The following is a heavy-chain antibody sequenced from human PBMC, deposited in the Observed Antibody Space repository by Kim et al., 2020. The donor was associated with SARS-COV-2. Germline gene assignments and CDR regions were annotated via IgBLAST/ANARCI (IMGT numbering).Heavy chain of an antibody. CDR2: INHSGST. V-gene: IGHV4-34*01. Sequence: ETLSLTCAVYGGSFSGYYWSWIRQPPGKGLEWIGEINHSGSTNYNPSLKSRVTISVDTSKNQFSLKLSSVTAADTAVYYCARVRGVTVLLGYYYFGMDVWGQGTTVTVSS. J-gene: IGHJ6*02. CDR3: ARVRGVTVLLGYYYFGMDV. CDR1: GGSFSGYY. D-gene: IGHD3-10*01.